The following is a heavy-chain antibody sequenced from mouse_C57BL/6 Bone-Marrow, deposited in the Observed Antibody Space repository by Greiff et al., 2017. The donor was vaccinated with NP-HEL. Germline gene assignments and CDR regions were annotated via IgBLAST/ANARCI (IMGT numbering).Heavy chain of an antibody. CDR2: ISYDGSN. CDR1: GYSITSGYY. V-gene: IGHV3-6*01. Sequence: EVQLQESGPGLVKPSQSLSLTCSVTGYSITSGYYWNWIRQFPGNKLEWMGYISYDGSNNYNPSLKNRISITRDTSKNQFFLKLNSVTTEDTATYYCARDYYGSSYLSWCFDVWGTGTTVTVSS. D-gene: IGHD1-1*01. J-gene: IGHJ1*03. CDR3: ARDYYGSSYLSWCFDV.